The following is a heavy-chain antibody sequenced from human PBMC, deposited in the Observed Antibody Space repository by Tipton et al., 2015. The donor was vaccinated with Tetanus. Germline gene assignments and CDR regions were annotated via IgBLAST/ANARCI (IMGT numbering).Heavy chain of an antibody. CDR1: GVSISDTSFY. V-gene: IGHV4-31*03. CDR2: IYYSGST. J-gene: IGHJ4*02. CDR3: ARDPQFCTGSTCHSFDF. D-gene: IGHD2-8*02. Sequence: TLSLTCSVSGVSISDTSFYWAWIRQHPGKGLEWIGYIYYSGSTYYNPSLQSRVTISVDKSKNQFSLKLNSVTAADTAVYYCARDPQFCTGSTCHSFDFWGQGTLVTVSS.